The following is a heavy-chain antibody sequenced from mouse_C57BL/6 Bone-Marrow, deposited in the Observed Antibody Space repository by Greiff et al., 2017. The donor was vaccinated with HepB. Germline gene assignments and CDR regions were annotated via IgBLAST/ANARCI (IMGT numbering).Heavy chain of an antibody. CDR1: GYAFTNYL. Sequence: QVQLQQSGDELVRPGPSVKVSCKASGYAFTNYLIEWVKQRPGQGLEWIGVINPGSGGTKYNEKFKGKATLTADKSSSTAYMQLSSLTSEDSAVYFCARDYGSSRDWYFDVWGTGTTVTVSS. J-gene: IGHJ1*03. CDR3: ARDYGSSRDWYFDV. CDR2: INPGSGGT. V-gene: IGHV1-54*01. D-gene: IGHD1-1*01.